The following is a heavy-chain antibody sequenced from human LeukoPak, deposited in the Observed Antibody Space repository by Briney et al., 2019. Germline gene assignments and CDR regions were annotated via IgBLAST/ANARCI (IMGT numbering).Heavy chain of an antibody. CDR3: ARHFTVTAFDI. CDR1: GGTFSSYA. Sequence: GASVKVSCKASGGTFSSYAISWVRQAPGQGLEWMGRIIPILGIANYAQKFQGRVTITADKSTSTAYMELSSLRSDDTAVYYCARHFTVTAFDIWGQGTMVTVSS. J-gene: IGHJ3*02. CDR2: IIPILGIA. V-gene: IGHV1-69*04. D-gene: IGHD4-17*01.